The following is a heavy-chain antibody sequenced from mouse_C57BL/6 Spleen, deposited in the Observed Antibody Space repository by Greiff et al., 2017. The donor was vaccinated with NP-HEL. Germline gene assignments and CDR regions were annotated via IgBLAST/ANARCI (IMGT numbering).Heavy chain of an antibody. V-gene: IGHV5-6*01. D-gene: IGHD1-1*01. CDR1: GFTFSSYG. CDR3: ARHDYYGSRGGDYFDY. CDR2: ISSGGSYT. Sequence: DVQLVESGGDLVKPGGSLKLSCAASGFTFSSYGMSWVRQTPDKRLEWVATISSGGSYTYYPDSVKGRFTISRDNAKNTLYLQMSSLKSEDTAMYYCARHDYYGSRGGDYFDYWGQGTTLTVSS. J-gene: IGHJ2*01.